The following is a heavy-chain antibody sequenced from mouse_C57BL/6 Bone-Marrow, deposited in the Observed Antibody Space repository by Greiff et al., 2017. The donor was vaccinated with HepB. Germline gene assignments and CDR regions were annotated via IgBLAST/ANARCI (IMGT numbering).Heavy chain of an antibody. CDR3: ARDQRYYYGSPYFDY. CDR2: IHPNSGST. D-gene: IGHD1-1*01. J-gene: IGHJ2*01. Sequence: QVQLQQPGAELVKPGASVKLSCKASGYTFTSYWMHWVKQRPGQGLEWIGMIHPNSGSTNYNEKFKSKATLTVDKSSSTAYMQLSSLTSEDSAVYYCARDQRYYYGSPYFDYWGQGTTLTVSS. V-gene: IGHV1-64*01. CDR1: GYTFTSYW.